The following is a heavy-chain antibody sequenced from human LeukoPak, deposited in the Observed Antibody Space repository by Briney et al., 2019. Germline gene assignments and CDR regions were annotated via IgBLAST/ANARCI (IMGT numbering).Heavy chain of an antibody. J-gene: IGHJ4*02. D-gene: IGHD3-9*01. CDR2: IDPSDSYT. V-gene: IGHV5-10-1*01. Sequence: GESLKISCKGYGYSFTSYWISWVRQMPGKGLEWMGRIDPSDSYTNYSPSFQGHVTISADKSISTAYLQWSSLKASDTAMYYCARQGLGDFDWLTTYDYWGQGTLVTVSS. CDR3: ARQGLGDFDWLTTYDY. CDR1: GYSFTSYW.